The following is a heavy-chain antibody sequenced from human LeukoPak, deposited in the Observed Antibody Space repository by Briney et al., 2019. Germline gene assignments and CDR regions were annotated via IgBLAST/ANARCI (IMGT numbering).Heavy chain of an antibody. CDR1: GGSISSSNW. Sequence: SGTLSLTCAVSGGSISSSNWWSWVRQPPGKGLEWIGEIYHSGSTNYNPSLKSRVTISVDKSKNQFSLKLSSVTAADTAVYYCARESSSGYRADAFDIWGQGTMVTVSS. CDR2: IYHSGST. V-gene: IGHV4-4*02. J-gene: IGHJ3*02. D-gene: IGHD3-22*01. CDR3: ARESSSGYRADAFDI.